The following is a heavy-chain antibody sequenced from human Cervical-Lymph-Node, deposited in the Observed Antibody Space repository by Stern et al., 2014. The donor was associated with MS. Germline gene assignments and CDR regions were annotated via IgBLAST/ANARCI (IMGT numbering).Heavy chain of an antibody. CDR2: VYQSGGT. J-gene: IGHJ4*01. D-gene: IGHD2-15*01. V-gene: IGHV4-59*01. CDR1: GAPISSSP. Sequence: QLQLQESGPGLVKPSETLSLTCTVSGAPISSSPWPRLRQTPGKRLEWIGNVYQSGGTNYKPSLKSRATIFVDTSKNQVSLKLTSVTAADTAVYYCARGRWYGDYWGQGTLVTVSS. CDR3: ARGRWYGDY.